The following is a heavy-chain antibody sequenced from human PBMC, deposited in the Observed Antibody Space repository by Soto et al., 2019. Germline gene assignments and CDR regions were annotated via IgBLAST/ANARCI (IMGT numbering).Heavy chain of an antibody. CDR2: ILGGSGKT. CDR3: VKGGPIAVSGDDY. V-gene: IGHV3-23*01. Sequence: EVQLLESGGGLVQPGGSLRLSCAASGFTFSSYAMTWVRQAPGKGLEWVSLILGGSGKTYYADSVKGRFTISRDNSKNTLYLQMNSLRAEDSAVYYCVKGGPIAVSGDDYWGQGTVVTVSS. J-gene: IGHJ4*02. D-gene: IGHD6-19*01. CDR1: GFTFSSYA.